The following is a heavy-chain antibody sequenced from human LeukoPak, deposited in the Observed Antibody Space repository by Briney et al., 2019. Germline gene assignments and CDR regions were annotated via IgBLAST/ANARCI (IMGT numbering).Heavy chain of an antibody. J-gene: IGHJ3*02. CDR2: IYTSGSS. CDR1: GGSISSGDYY. V-gene: IGHV4-61*02. D-gene: IGHD3-3*01. CDR3: ARDGITIFGVHSLGDDAFDI. Sequence: PSETLSLTCTVSGGSISSGDYYWSWIRQPPGKGLEWIGRIYTSGSSNYNPSLKSRVTMSVDTSKNQFSLKLSSVTAADTAVYYCARDGITIFGVHSLGDDAFDIWGQGTMVTVSS.